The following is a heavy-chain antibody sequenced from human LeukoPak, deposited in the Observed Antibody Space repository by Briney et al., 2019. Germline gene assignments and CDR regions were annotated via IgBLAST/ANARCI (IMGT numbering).Heavy chain of an antibody. CDR3: TRGATIWDPHS. Sequence: SETLSLTCTVSGGSISSYYWSWIRQPPGKGLEWIGYIYYSGTTFYNPSLKSRVTISLDTSRSQFSLILTSVTAADTAVYYCTRGATIWDPHSWGQGTLVTVSS. D-gene: IGHD5-12*01. V-gene: IGHV4-59*12. CDR2: IYYSGTT. J-gene: IGHJ4*02. CDR1: GGSISSYY.